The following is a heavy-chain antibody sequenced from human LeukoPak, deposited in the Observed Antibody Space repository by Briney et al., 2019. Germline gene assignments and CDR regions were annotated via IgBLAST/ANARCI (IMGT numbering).Heavy chain of an antibody. CDR2: INPNNGGT. D-gene: IGHD2-21*01. V-gene: IGHV1-2*02. Sequence: ASVKVSCKASGYTFTGYHLHWVRQAPGQGPEWMGWINPNNGGTYYAQTFQGRVTMTRDTSISTAYMEVSRLRSDDTAIYYCARHVAASVWFDPWGQGTLVTVSS. CDR1: GYTFTGYH. CDR3: ARHVAASVWFDP. J-gene: IGHJ5*02.